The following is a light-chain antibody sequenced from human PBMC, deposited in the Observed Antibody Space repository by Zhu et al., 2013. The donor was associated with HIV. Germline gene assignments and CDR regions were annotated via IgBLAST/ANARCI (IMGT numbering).Light chain of an antibody. J-gene: IGLJ1*01. CDR2: EVS. V-gene: IGLV2-14*01. Sequence: QSALTQPASVSGSPGQSITISCTGTSSDVGGYNYVSWYQQHPGKAPKLMIYEVSHRPSGVSNRFSGSKSGNTASLTISGLQAEDEADYYCSSYTSSSLYVFGTGTKVTVL. CDR1: SSDVGGYNY. CDR3: SSYTSSSLYV.